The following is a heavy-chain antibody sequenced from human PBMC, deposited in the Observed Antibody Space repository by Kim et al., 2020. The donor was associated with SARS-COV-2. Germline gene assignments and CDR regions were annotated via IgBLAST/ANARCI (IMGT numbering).Heavy chain of an antibody. CDR3: ARLPDFWSGWTLYY. D-gene: IGHD3-3*01. J-gene: IGHJ4*02. CDR2: INPNSGGT. Sequence: ASVKVSCKASGYTFTGYYMHWVRQAPGQGLEWMGRINPNSGGTNYAQKFQGRVTMTRDTSISTAYMELSRLRSDDTAVYYCARLPDFWSGWTLYYWGQGTLVTVSS. V-gene: IGHV1-2*06. CDR1: GYTFTGYY.